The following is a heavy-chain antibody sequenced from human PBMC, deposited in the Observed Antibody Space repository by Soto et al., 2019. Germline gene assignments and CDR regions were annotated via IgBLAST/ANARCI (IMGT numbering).Heavy chain of an antibody. J-gene: IGHJ4*02. V-gene: IGHV4-39*01. CDR1: GGSISSSSYY. Sequence: ASETLSLTCTVSGGSISSSSYYWGWIRQPPGKGLEWIGSIYYSGNTYYNPSLKSRATISVDTSKNQFSLKLSSVTAADTAVYYRARHVTGYSRGRDYWGKETLFTVPS. D-gene: IGHD6-19*01. CDR3: ARHVTGYSRGRDY. CDR2: IYYSGNT.